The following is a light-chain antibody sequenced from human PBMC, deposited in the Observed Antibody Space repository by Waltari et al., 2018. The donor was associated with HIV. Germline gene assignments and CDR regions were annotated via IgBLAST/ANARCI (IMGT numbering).Light chain of an antibody. Sequence: DVQMTQSPSFVSASVGDRVIITCRASQSIRSWLAWYQQKPGKAPKLLIYAASTLQSGVPSRFSGSGSGTDFTLTISSLQPEDCATYYCQQGNSFPRTFGQGTKVEIK. CDR3: QQGNSFPRT. J-gene: IGKJ1*01. CDR1: QSIRSW. V-gene: IGKV1-12*01. CDR2: AAS.